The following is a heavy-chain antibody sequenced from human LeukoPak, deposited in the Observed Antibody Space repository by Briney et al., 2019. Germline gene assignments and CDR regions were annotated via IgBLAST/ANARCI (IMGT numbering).Heavy chain of an antibody. D-gene: IGHD3-9*01. J-gene: IGHJ4*02. CDR3: AGQSRDRIRYFDWLLRPNFDY. V-gene: IGHV3-48*01. CDR2: ISSSSSTI. Sequence: GGSLRLSCAASGFTFSSYSMNWVRQAPGKGLEWVSYISSSSSTIYYADSVKGRFTISRDNAKNSLYLQMNSLRAEDTAVYYCAGQSRDRIRYFDWLLRPNFDYWGQGTLVTVSS. CDR1: GFTFSSYS.